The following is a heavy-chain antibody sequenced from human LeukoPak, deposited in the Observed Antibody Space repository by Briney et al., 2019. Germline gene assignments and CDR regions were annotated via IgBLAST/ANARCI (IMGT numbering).Heavy chain of an antibody. D-gene: IGHD3-3*01. CDR2: ISSSSSYI. CDR3: ASVDYDFWSGYYSL. V-gene: IGHV3-21*01. J-gene: IGHJ4*02. Sequence: GGSLRLSCAASGFTFSSYAMSWVRQAPGKRLEWVSSISSSSSYIYYADSVKGRFTISRDNAKNSLYLQMNSLRAEDTAVYYCASVDYDFWSGYYSLWSQGTLVTVSS. CDR1: GFTFSSYA.